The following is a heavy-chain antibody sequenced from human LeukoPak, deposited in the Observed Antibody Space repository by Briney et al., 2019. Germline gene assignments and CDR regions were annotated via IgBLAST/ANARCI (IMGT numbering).Heavy chain of an antibody. CDR2: IYHSGST. J-gene: IGHJ4*02. Sequence: SETLSLTCTVSGYSISYDYYWAWIRQPPGKGLGLIGSIYHSGSTYYNPSLKSRVTISVDKSKNQFSLKLSSVTAADTAVYYCASGASAAGTEPLSYWGQGTLVTVSS. CDR3: ASGASAAGTEPLSY. CDR1: GYSISYDYY. D-gene: IGHD6-13*01. V-gene: IGHV4-38-2*02.